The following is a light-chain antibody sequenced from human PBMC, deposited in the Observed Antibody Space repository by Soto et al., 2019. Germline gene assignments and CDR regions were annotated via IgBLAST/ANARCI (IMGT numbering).Light chain of an antibody. CDR2: GAS. J-gene: IGKJ1*01. CDR3: QQYGSSPGT. CDR1: QSVSSSY. Sequence: EIVLTQSPGTLSLSPGERATLSCRASQSVSSSYLAWYQQKPGQAPRPLIYGASIRATGIPDRFSGSGSGTDFTLTISSLEPEDCAVYYCQQYGSSPGTLGQGTKVEIK. V-gene: IGKV3-20*01.